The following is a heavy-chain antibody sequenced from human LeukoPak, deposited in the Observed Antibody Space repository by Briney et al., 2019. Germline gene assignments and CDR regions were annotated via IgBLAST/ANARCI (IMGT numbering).Heavy chain of an antibody. CDR1: GFTFSSYS. J-gene: IGHJ4*02. D-gene: IGHD1-26*01. CDR3: ARDLGLGGATEMKGRLGKGFDY. Sequence: GGSLRLSCAASGFTFSSYSMNWVRQAPGKGLEWVSSISSSSSYIYYADSVKGRFTISRDNAKNSLYLQMNSLRAEDTAVYYCARDLGLGGATEMKGRLGKGFDYWGQGTLVTVSS. CDR2: ISSSSSYI. V-gene: IGHV3-21*01.